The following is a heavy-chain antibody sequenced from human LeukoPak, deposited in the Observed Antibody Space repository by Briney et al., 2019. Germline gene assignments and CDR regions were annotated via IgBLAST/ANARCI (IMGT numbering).Heavy chain of an antibody. J-gene: IGHJ3*02. CDR3: ARERRYCSSTSCYTYAFDI. CDR2: INPNSGGT. CDR1: GYTFTGYY. V-gene: IGHV1-2*02. D-gene: IGHD2-2*02. Sequence: ASVKVSCKASGYTFTGYYMHWVRQAPGQGLEWMGWINPNSGGTNYAQKFRGRVTMTRDTSISTAYMELSRLRSDDTAVYYCARERRYCSSTSCYTYAFDIWGQGTMATVSS.